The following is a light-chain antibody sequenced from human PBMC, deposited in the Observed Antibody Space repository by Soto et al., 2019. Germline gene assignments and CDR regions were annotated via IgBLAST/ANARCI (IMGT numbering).Light chain of an antibody. CDR3: QQYNQWPIT. V-gene: IGKV3-15*01. Sequence: LTQTHGTLSLSPGERATLSCGASQSAGTNLAWYQQKPGQAPRLLIHGAFTRATGIPARFSGSGSGTEFTLTISSLQSEDFAVFYCQQYNQWPITFGQGTRLAIK. CDR2: GAF. CDR1: QSAGTN. J-gene: IGKJ5*01.